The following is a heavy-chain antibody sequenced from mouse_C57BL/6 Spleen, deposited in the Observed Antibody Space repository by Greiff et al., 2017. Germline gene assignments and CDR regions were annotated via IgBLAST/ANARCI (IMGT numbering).Heavy chain of an antibody. V-gene: IGHV1-74*01. CDR1: GYTFTSYW. Sequence: QVHVKQPGAELVKPGASVKVSCKASGYTFTSYWMHWVKQRPGQGLEWIGRIHPSDSDTNYNQKFKGKATLTVDKSSSTAYMQLSSLTSEDSAVYYCAIYDDSYAMDYWGQGTSVTVSS. J-gene: IGHJ4*01. CDR2: IHPSDSDT. D-gene: IGHD2-12*01. CDR3: AIYDDSYAMDY.